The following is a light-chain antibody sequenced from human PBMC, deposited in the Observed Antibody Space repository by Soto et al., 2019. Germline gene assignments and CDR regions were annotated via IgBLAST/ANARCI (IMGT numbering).Light chain of an antibody. CDR3: QQYYSYLPWT. J-gene: IGKJ1*01. CDR2: AAS. Sequence: AIRMTQSPSSFSASTGARVTITCRASQGISSYLAWYQQKPGKAPKLLIYAASTLQSGVPSRFSGSGSGTDFTLTISCLQSEDFATYYCQQYYSYLPWTFGQGTKVEIK. V-gene: IGKV1-8*01. CDR1: QGISSY.